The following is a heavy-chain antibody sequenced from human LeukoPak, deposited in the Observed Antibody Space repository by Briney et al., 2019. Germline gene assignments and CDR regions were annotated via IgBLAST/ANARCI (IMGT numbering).Heavy chain of an antibody. CDR3: AREGPVAGNDY. CDR1: GFTCSSYW. J-gene: IGHJ4*02. Sequence: GGSLRLSCAASGFTCSSYWMSWVRNAPGKGLEWVPNIKQDGSEKYYVYSVKGRFTISRDNAKNSLYLQMNSLRAEDTAVYYCAREGPVAGNDYWGQGTLVTVSS. D-gene: IGHD6-19*01. V-gene: IGHV3-7*03. CDR2: IKQDGSEK.